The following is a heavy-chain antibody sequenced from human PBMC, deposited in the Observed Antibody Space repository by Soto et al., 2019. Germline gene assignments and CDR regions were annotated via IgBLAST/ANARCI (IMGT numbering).Heavy chain of an antibody. CDR1: GFTFSSYG. CDR3: AKSDHEKNDFWSGYPIYYFDY. J-gene: IGHJ4*02. Sequence: GGSLRLSCAASGFTFSSYGMHWVRQAPGKGLEWVAVISYDGSNKYYADSVKGRFTISRDNSKNTLYLQMNSLRAEDTAVYYCAKSDHEKNDFWSGYPIYYFDYWGQGTLVTVSS. CDR2: ISYDGSNK. D-gene: IGHD3-3*01. V-gene: IGHV3-30*18.